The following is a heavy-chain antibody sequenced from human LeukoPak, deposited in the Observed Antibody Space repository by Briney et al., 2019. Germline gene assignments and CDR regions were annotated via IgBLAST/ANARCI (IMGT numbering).Heavy chain of an antibody. D-gene: IGHD1-14*01. CDR3: AKNGYKSFYYYMDV. Sequence: GGSLRLSCAASGFTFSSYATSWVRQAPGKGLEWVSAISGSGGSTYYADSVKGRFTISRDNSKNTLYLQMNSLRAEDTAVYYCAKNGYKSFYYYMDVWGKGTTVTVSS. V-gene: IGHV3-23*01. J-gene: IGHJ6*03. CDR2: ISGSGGST. CDR1: GFTFSSYA.